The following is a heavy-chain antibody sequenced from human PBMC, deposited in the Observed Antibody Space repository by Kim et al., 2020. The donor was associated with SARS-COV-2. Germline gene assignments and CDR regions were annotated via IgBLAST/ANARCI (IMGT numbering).Heavy chain of an antibody. CDR3: ARDGGGSWLPGFGDYYYYYGMDV. D-gene: IGHD3-16*01. Sequence: ASVKVSCKASGYTFTSYGISWVRQAPGQGLEWMGWISAYNGNTNYAQKLQGRVTMTTDTSTSTAYMELRSLRSDDTAVYYCARDGGGSWLPGFGDYYYYYGMDVWGQGTTVTVSS. CDR1: GYTFTSYG. CDR2: ISAYNGNT. V-gene: IGHV1-18*01. J-gene: IGHJ6*02.